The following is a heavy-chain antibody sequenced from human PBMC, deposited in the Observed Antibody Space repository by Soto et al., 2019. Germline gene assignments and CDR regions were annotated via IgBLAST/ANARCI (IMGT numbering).Heavy chain of an antibody. D-gene: IGHD2-15*01. CDR1: GFSFISHA. J-gene: IGHJ4*02. CDR2: IGASGGTT. CDR3: ARDFATHCSGSTCYPYAY. V-gene: IGHV3-23*01. Sequence: GGSLRLSCAASGFSFISHAMSWVRQAPGKGVEWVSAIGASGGTTYYADSVKGRFTISRDNSKNTLYLQMNTLRTEDTAVYYCARDFATHCSGSTCYPYAYWGQGALVTVSS.